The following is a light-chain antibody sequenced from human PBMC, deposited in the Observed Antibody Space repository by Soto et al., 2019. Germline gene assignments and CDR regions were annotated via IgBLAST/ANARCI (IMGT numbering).Light chain of an antibody. J-gene: IGKJ3*01. Sequence: PGESVTLSCRASQRVGRDYLAWFQHKPGQAPRLLVHHASTRATGVPDRFSGSGSGTDFTFTVSRLEPEDFALYYCQLYDSSFTFGPGTKVDIK. CDR1: QRVGRDY. V-gene: IGKV3-20*01. CDR2: HAS. CDR3: QLYDSSFT.